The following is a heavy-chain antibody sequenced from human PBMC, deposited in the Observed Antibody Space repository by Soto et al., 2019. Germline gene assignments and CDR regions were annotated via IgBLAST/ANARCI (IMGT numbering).Heavy chain of an antibody. CDR2: IDWDDDK. Sequence: GPTLVNPTHTLTLTCTFSGFSLSTYGMRVSWIRQPPGKALEWLSRIDWDDDKFYRASLKSRLTISKDTSKNQVVLTMTNMEPVDNGTYYCARDINPQTQNGMDVWGQGTTFTVSS. J-gene: IGHJ6*02. V-gene: IGHV2-70*04. CDR1: GFSLSTYGMR. CDR3: ARDINPQTQNGMDV.